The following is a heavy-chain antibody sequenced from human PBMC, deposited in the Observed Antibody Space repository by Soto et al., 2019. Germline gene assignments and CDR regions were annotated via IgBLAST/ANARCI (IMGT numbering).Heavy chain of an antibody. V-gene: IGHV3-30-3*01. CDR1: GFTFSSYA. Sequence: QVQLVESGGGVVQPGRSLRLSCAASGFTFSSYAMHRGRQAPGKGLEWVAVISYDGSNKYYADSVKGRFTISRDNSKNTLYLQMNSLRAEYTAVYYCARGVRGSCSPVYWGQGTLVTVSS. D-gene: IGHD2-15*01. CDR3: ARGVRGSCSPVY. CDR2: ISYDGSNK. J-gene: IGHJ4*02.